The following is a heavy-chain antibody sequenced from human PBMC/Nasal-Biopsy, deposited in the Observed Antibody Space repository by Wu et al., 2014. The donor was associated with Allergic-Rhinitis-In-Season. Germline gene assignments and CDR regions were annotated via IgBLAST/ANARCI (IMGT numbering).Heavy chain of an antibody. CDR2: IDYIGGT. CDR3: ARGGIWYREFI. J-gene: IGHJ3*02. V-gene: IGHV4-59*08. Sequence: TLSLTCTVSGDSISDYSWTWIRQPPGKGLEWIGYIDYIGGTSYSPSLKSRVQISADTSKNQFSLNLSSVTAADTAVYYCARGGIWYREFIWGQGTMVTVSS. D-gene: IGHD2-8*01. CDR1: GDSISDYS.